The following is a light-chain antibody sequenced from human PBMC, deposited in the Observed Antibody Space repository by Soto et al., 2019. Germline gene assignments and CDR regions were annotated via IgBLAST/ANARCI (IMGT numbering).Light chain of an antibody. CDR3: QQYGSSPYT. CDR2: GAS. J-gene: IGKJ2*01. Sequence: EIVLTQSPGTLSLSPGDRATLSCRASRSVSSSYLAWYQQKPGQAPRLLIYGASSRATGIPDRFSGSVSGTDFTLTISRLEPEDFAVYYCQQYGSSPYTFGQGTKLEIK. CDR1: RSVSSSY. V-gene: IGKV3-20*01.